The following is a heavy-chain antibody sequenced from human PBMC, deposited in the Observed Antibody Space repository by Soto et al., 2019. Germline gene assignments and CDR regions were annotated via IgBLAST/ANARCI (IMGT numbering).Heavy chain of an antibody. J-gene: IGHJ6*02. CDR3: SRDVVVVPAAFIEPHYYGMDV. CDR2: ISAYNGNT. Sequence: QVQLVQSGAEVKKPGASVKVSCKASGYTFTSYGISWVRQAPGQGLEWMGWISAYNGNTNYAQKFQGRVTMTTDKSTSKDYMELRSLKADDSAVYYCSRDVVVVPAAFIEPHYYGMDVWGQGTTVTVSS. CDR1: GYTFTSYG. V-gene: IGHV1-18*01. D-gene: IGHD2-2*01.